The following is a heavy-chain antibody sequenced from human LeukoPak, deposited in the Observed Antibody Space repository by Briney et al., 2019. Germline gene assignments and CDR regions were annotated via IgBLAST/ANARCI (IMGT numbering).Heavy chain of an antibody. Sequence: PGGSLRLSCAASGFTFSSYEMNWVRQAPGKGLEWVSYISSSGSTIYYADSVKGRFTISRDNAKNSLYLQMNSLRADDTAVYYCAKGGSSYSEMDYWGQGTLVTVSS. V-gene: IGHV3-48*03. CDR1: GFTFSSYE. J-gene: IGHJ4*02. CDR2: ISSSGSTI. D-gene: IGHD4-11*01. CDR3: AKGGSSYSEMDY.